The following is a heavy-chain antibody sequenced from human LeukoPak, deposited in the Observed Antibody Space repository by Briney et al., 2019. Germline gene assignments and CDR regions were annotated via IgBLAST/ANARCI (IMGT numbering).Heavy chain of an antibody. CDR1: GFTVSSNY. Sequence: GGSLRLSCAASGFTVSSNYMSWVRQAPGKGLEWVSYISSSGSTIYYADSVKGRFTISRDNAKNSLYLQMNSLRAEDTALYYCARDLYCSGGSCYSCPGYWGQGTLVTVSS. D-gene: IGHD2-15*01. CDR3: ARDLYCSGGSCYSCPGY. CDR2: ISSSGSTI. V-gene: IGHV3-11*01. J-gene: IGHJ4*02.